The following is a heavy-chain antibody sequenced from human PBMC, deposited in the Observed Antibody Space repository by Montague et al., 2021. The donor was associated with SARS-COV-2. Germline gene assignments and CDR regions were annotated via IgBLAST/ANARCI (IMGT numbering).Heavy chain of an antibody. CDR1: GGSIANGYNY. CDR2: MHSSGST. Sequence: TLSLTCTVSGGSIANGYNYWSWIRQPAGRGLEGIGRMHSSGSTDYNPSLKSRVTIPVDLSKNQFSLKLNSVTAADTAVYYCARAGHYYDSSGYWNAFHVWGQGTLVTVSS. D-gene: IGHD3-22*01. J-gene: IGHJ3*01. CDR3: ARAGHYYDSSGYWNAFHV. V-gene: IGHV4-61*02.